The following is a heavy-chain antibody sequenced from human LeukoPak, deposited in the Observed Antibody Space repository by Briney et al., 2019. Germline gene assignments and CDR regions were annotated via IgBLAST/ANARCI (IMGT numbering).Heavy chain of an antibody. CDR3: ARASGSYLD. J-gene: IGHJ4*02. D-gene: IGHD1-26*01. CDR2: INPNSGGT. CDR1: GYTFTGYY. V-gene: IGHV1-2*02. Sequence: ASVKVSCXASGYTFTGYYMHWVRRAPGQGPERMGWINPNSGGTNYAQKFQGRVTMTRDTSISTAYMELSRLRSDDTAVYYCARASGSYLDWGQGTLVTVSS.